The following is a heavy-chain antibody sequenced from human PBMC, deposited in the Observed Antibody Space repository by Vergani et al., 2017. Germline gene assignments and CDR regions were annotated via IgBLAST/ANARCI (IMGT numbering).Heavy chain of an antibody. J-gene: IGHJ3*02. V-gene: IGHV2-26*01. D-gene: IGHD4-23*01. CDR1: GFSLSNARMG. CDR3: XRIGDDYGGNRSPGAFDI. CDR2: IFSNDEK. Sequence: QVTLKESGPVLVKPTETLTLTCTVSGFSLSNARMGVSWIRQPPGKALEWLAHIFSNDEKSYSTSLKSRLTISKDTSKSQVVLTMTNMDPVDTATYYCXRIGDDYGGNRSPGAFDIWGQGTMVTVSS.